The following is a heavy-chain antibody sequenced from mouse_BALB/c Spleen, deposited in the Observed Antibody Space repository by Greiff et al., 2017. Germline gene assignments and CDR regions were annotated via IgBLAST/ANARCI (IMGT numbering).Heavy chain of an antibody. D-gene: IGHD1-1*01. CDR3: ASNYYGSSYLAWFAY. Sequence: VQLQQSGAELMKPGASVKISCKATGYTFSSYWIEWVKQRPGHGLEWIGEILPGSGSTNYNEKFKGKATFTADTSSNTAYMQLSSLTSEDSAVYYCASNYYGSSYLAWFAYWGQGTLVTVSA. J-gene: IGHJ3*01. CDR1: GYTFSSYW. V-gene: IGHV1-9*01. CDR2: ILPGSGST.